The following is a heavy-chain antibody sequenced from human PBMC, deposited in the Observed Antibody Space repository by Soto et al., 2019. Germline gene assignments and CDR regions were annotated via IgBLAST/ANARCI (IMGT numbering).Heavy chain of an antibody. Sequence: EVQLSESGGDLRQPGGSLRLSCAASGFTFTNYAMTWVRQTPGKGLEWVSGISASGGLKYYADSVQGRFIVSRDNSKNILYLQMDNLRDEDTALYYCAREVGAPSGWLDPWGQGTQVTVSS. CDR3: AREVGAPSGWLDP. CDR2: ISASGGLK. D-gene: IGHD1-26*01. V-gene: IGHV3-23*01. J-gene: IGHJ5*02. CDR1: GFTFTNYA.